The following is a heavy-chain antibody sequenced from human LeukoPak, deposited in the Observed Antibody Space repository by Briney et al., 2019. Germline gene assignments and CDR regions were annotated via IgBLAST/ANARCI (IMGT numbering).Heavy chain of an antibody. CDR1: GFTFSSYG. J-gene: IGHJ5*02. V-gene: IGHV3-30*02. CDR3: ARDAKPYYYDSSGYGVPPNWFDP. Sequence: GGSLRLSCAASGFTFSSYGMHWVRQAPGKGLEWVSFIRYDGSNEYYADSVRGRFTISRDNSKNTLYLQMNSLRAEDTAVYYYARDAKPYYYDSSGYGVPPNWFDPWGQGTLVTVSS. D-gene: IGHD3-22*01. CDR2: IRYDGSNE.